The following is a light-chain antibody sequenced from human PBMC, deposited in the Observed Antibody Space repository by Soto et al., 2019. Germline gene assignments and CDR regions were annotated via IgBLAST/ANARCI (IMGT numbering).Light chain of an antibody. Sequence: NFMLTQPHSVSESPGKTVTISCTRSSGSIASNYVQWYQQRPGSAPTTVIYEDNQRPSGVPDRFSVSIDSSSNSASLTISGLKTEDEADYYCQSYDSSNGVVFGGGTKLTVL. V-gene: IGLV6-57*04. CDR1: SGSIASNY. CDR3: QSYDSSNGVV. CDR2: EDN. J-gene: IGLJ2*01.